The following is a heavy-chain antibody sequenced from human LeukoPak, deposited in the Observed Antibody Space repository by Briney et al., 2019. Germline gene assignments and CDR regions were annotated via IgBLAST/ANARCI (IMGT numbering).Heavy chain of an antibody. CDR2: ISGSGGST. CDR3: AKDLIFGVVSGYYYMDV. CDR1: GFTFSSYA. J-gene: IGHJ6*03. D-gene: IGHD3-3*01. Sequence: GGSLRLSCAASGFTFSSYAMSWVRQAPGKGLEWVSAISGSGGSTYYADSVKGRFTISRDNSKNTLYLQMNSLRAEDTAVYYCAKDLIFGVVSGYYYMDVWGKGTTVTVSS. V-gene: IGHV3-23*01.